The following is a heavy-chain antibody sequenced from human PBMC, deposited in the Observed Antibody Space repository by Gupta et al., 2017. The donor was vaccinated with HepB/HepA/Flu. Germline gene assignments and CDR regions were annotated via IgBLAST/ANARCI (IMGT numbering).Heavy chain of an antibody. J-gene: IGHJ2*01. CDR2: ISNDGINK. CDR1: GFIFSSYG. Sequence: QAKLEESGGGVVQPGRSLRLSCEASGFIFSSYGMNWVRQAPGKVMGWVALISNDGINKDYVDSVKVRFSISRDNSKNTVYLEMNSLRDDDTAVYYCAQDHGSAYCGRACYSGYFDLWGRGTLVSVSS. D-gene: IGHD2-21*02. CDR3: AQDHGSAYCGRACYSGYFDL. V-gene: IGHV3-30*18.